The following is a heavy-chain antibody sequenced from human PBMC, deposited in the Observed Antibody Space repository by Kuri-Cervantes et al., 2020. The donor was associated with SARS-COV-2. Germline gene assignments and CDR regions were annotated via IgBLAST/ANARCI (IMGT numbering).Heavy chain of an antibody. CDR1: GGSISSYY. J-gene: IGHJ4*02. CDR2: IYYSGST. CDR3: ARGAIAAAAFDY. D-gene: IGHD6-13*01. V-gene: IGHV4-59*12. Sequence: GSLRLSCTVSGGSISSYYWSWIRQPPGKGLEWIGYIYYSGSTNYNPSLKIRVTISVDTSKNQFSLKLSSVTAADTAVYYCARGAIAAAAFDYWGQGTLVTVSS.